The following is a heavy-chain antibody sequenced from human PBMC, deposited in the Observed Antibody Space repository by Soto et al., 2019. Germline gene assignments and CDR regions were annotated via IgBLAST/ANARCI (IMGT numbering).Heavy chain of an antibody. V-gene: IGHV1-69*01. Sequence: VQLVQSGAEVKKPGSSVKISCQTSGDTFSTYTINWVRQAPGQGLEWMGGILPVFNVANYAQRFQARVTITAEESTGTAYMEMSGVRSEDTAVYYCAGDAFKHGSRSRYTRHLDYWGQGTQVTVSS. CDR1: GDTFSTYT. CDR2: ILPVFNVA. CDR3: AGDAFKHGSRSRYTRHLDY. D-gene: IGHD3-16*02. J-gene: IGHJ4*02.